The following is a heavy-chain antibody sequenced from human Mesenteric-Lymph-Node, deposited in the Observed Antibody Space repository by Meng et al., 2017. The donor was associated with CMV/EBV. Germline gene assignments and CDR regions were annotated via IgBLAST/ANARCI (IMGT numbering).Heavy chain of an antibody. J-gene: IGHJ6*02. Sequence: GESLKISCAASGLTFNNYGMHWVRQAPGKGLEYVSAISSNGGSTYYADSVKGRFTISRDNSKNTLYLQMGSLRAEDMAVYYCARDRRITIFGVVSGIYGMDVWGQGTTVTVSS. D-gene: IGHD3-3*01. V-gene: IGHV3-64*02. CDR3: ARDRRITIFGVVSGIYGMDV. CDR2: ISSNGGST. CDR1: GLTFNNYG.